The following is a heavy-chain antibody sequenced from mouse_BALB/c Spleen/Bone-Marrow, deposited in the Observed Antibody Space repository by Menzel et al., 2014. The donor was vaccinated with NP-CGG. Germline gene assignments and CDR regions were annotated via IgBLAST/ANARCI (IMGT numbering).Heavy chain of an antibody. CDR1: GFDFSRYW. D-gene: IGHD1-1*01. CDR3: ARLNYYGSLFV. Sequence: DVQLQESGGGLVQPGGSLKLSCAASGFDFSRYWMSWVRQAPGKGLEWIGEINPDSSTINYTPSLKDKFIISRDNAKNTLCLQMSKVRSEDTALYYCARLNYYGSLFVWGAGTPVTVSS. CDR2: INPDSSTI. J-gene: IGHJ1*01. V-gene: IGHV4-1*02.